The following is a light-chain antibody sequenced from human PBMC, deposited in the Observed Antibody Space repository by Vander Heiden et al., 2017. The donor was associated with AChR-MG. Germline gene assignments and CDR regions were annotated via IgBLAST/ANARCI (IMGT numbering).Light chain of an antibody. CDR1: SGAVSTSYC. V-gene: IGLV8-61*01. CDR3: VLYMGSGIVV. J-gene: IGLJ2*01. Sequence: QTVVTPEPSFSVSPGGTVTLTVGVSSGAVSTSYCPSWYQQTPAKAPRTLIYSTNNRSSGVPDRFSGCILGNKAALTITGAQADDESDYYCVLYMGSGIVVFGGGTKLTVL. CDR2: STN.